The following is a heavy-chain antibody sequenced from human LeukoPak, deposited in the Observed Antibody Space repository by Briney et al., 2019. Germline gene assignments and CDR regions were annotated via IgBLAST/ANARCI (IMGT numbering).Heavy chain of an antibody. D-gene: IGHD6-13*01. CDR1: GFTFSSYA. V-gene: IGHV3-30*04. CDR2: ISRDGTDQ. Sequence: GRSLRLSCAASGFTFSSYAMHWVRQAPGKGLEWVAVISRDGTDQFYADSVKGRLTISRDNSQSTLYLYMNSLTTEDTALYYCARAVPAPGTPENAFDIWGQGTVVTVSS. J-gene: IGHJ3*02. CDR3: ARAVPAPGTPENAFDI.